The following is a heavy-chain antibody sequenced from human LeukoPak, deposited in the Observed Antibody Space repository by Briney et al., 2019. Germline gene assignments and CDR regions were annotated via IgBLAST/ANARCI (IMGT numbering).Heavy chain of an antibody. J-gene: IGHJ5*02. CDR3: ARVGYYDSSGYYDWFDP. CDR2: IYHSGST. D-gene: IGHD3-22*01. Sequence: SETLSLTCAVSGGSISSGGYSWSWIRQPPGKGLEWIGYIYHSGSTYYNPSLKSRVTISVDRSKNQFSLKLSSVTAADTAVYHCARVGYYDSSGYYDWFDPWGQGTLVTVSS. V-gene: IGHV4-30-2*01. CDR1: GGSISSGGYS.